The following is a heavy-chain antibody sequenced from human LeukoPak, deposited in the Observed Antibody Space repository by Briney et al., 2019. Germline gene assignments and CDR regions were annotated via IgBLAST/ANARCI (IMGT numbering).Heavy chain of an antibody. Sequence: GGSLRLSCAASGFTFSSYSMNWVRQAPGKGLEWVSYISSSSSTIYYADSVKGRFTISRDNAQNSLYLQMNSLRAEDTAVYYCARGYSSGLSAVAYWGQGTLVTVSS. CDR1: GFTFSSYS. V-gene: IGHV3-48*04. CDR2: ISSSSSTI. CDR3: ARGYSSGLSAVAY. J-gene: IGHJ4*02. D-gene: IGHD6-19*01.